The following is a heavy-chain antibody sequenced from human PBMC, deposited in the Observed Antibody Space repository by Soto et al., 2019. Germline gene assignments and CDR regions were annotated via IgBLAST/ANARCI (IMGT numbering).Heavy chain of an antibody. CDR1: GYTFTSYG. V-gene: IGHV1-18*01. CDR2: ISAYNGNT. Sequence: ASVKVSCKASGYTFTSYGISWVRQAPGQGLEWMGWISAYNGNTNYAQKLQGRVTMTTDTSTSTAYMELRSLRSDDTAVYYCARDPSGYSSSWYLFRSKEHYYYYYMDVWGKGTTVTVSS. CDR3: ARDPSGYSSSWYLFRSKEHYYYYYMDV. J-gene: IGHJ6*03. D-gene: IGHD6-13*01.